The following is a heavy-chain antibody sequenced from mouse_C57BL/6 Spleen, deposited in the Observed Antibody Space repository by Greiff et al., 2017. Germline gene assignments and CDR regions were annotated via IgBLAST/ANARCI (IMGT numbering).Heavy chain of an antibody. CDR2: IDPETGGT. D-gene: IGHD2-14*01. Sequence: QVQLQQSGAELVRPGASVTLSCKASGYTFTDYEMHWVKQTPVHGLEWIGAIDPETGGTAYNQKFKGKAILTADKSSSTAYMELRSLTSEDSAVYYGTRGDRNPRAMDYWGQGTSVTVSS. V-gene: IGHV1-15*01. CDR1: GYTFTDYE. J-gene: IGHJ4*01. CDR3: TRGDRNPRAMDY.